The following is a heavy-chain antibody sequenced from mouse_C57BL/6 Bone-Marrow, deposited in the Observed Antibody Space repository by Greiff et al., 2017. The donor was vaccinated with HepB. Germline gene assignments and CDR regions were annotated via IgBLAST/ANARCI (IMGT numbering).Heavy chain of an antibody. CDR1: GYTFTDHT. CDR3: AGRPTVVARDWYFDV. J-gene: IGHJ1*03. D-gene: IGHD1-1*01. CDR2: IYPRDGST. V-gene: IGHV1-78*01. Sequence: VKLVESDAELVKPGASVKISCKVSGYTFTDHTIHWMKQRPEQGLEWIGYIYPRDGSTKYNEKFKGKATLTADKSSSTAYMQLNSLTSEDSAVYFCAGRPTVVARDWYFDVWGTGTTVTVSS.